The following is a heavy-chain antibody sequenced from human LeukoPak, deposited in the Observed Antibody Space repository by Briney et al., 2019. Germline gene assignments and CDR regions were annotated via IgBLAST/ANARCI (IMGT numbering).Heavy chain of an antibody. V-gene: IGHV5-51*01. CDR2: IYPGDSDT. J-gene: IGHJ3*01. D-gene: IGHD6-6*01. CDR3: ARLYSSSTPGPV. Sequence: GESLKISCKGSGYSFSNYWIGWVRQMPGKGLEWMGIIYPGDSDTRYSLSFQGQVTISADKSISTAYLQWSSLKASDTAMYYCARLYSSSTPGPVWGQGTMVTVSS. CDR1: GYSFSNYW.